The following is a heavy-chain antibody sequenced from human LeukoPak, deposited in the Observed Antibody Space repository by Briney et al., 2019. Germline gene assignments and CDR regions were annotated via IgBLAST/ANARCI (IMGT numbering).Heavy chain of an antibody. CDR3: ARGKCFNGICYDPDFDY. CDR1: GFSFSTYA. D-gene: IGHD2-8*01. J-gene: IGHJ4*02. CDR2: ISSNGGNT. V-gene: IGHV3-64*04. Sequence: PGGSLRLSCSASGFSFSTYAMHWVRQAPGKGLEYVSGISSNGGNTYYADSVKGRLTISRDNAKNTLYLQLNSLRAEDTAVYYCARGKCFNGICYDPDFDYWGQGTLVTASS.